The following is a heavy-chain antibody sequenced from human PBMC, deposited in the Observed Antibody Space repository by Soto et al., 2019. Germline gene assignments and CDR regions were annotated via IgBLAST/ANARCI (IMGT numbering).Heavy chain of an antibody. V-gene: IGHV3-23*01. CDR2: IGGSGGGT. D-gene: IGHD3-3*01. CDR3: AKVGTYDFCSGYDSAFDI. Sequence: EVLLLESGGGLVQPGGSLRLSCAASGFTFSNYAMSWVRQAPGKGLEWVSGIGGSGGGTDYADSVKGRFTISRDNSKNTLYLQRNSMRAEDAAVYYCAKVGTYDFCSGYDSAFDIWGQGTMVTVSS. J-gene: IGHJ3*02. CDR1: GFTFSNYA.